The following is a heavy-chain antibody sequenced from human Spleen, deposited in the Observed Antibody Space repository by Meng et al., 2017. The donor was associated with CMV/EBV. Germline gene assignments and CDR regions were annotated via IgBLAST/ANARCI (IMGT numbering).Heavy chain of an antibody. CDR1: GFTFSSYA. CDR2: IRYDGSNK. CDR3: AKDLDSGSYYYFDY. V-gene: IGHV3-30*02. Sequence: GESLKISCAASGFTFSSYAMSWVRQAPGKGLEWVAFIRYDGSNKYYADSVKGRFTISRDNSKNTLYLQMNSLRAEDTAVYYCAKDLDSGSYYYFDYWGQGTLVTVSS. J-gene: IGHJ4*02. D-gene: IGHD1-26*01.